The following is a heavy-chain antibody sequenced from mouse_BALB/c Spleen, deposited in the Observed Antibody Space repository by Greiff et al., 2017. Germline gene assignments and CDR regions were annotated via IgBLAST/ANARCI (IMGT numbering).Heavy chain of an antibody. CDR2: INPDSSTI. V-gene: IGHV4-1*02. D-gene: IGHD1-1*01. CDR3: ARRGVYYGSRDWYFDV. CDR1: GFDFSRYW. J-gene: IGHJ1*01. Sequence: VQLQESGGGLVQPGGSLKLSCAASGFDFSRYWMSWVRQAPGKGLEWIGEINPDSSTINYTPSLKDKFIISRDNAKNTLYLQMSKVRSEDTALYYCARRGVYYGSRDWYFDVWGAGTTVTVSS.